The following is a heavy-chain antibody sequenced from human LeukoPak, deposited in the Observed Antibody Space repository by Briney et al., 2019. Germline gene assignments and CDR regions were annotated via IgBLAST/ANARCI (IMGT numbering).Heavy chain of an antibody. CDR3: ARSVVVAAPLDY. CDR2: ISSNGGST. D-gene: IGHD2-15*01. Sequence: GGSLRLSCAASGFTFSSYAMHRVRQAPGKGLEYVSAISSNGGSTYYANSVKGRFTISRDNSKNTLYLQMGSLRAEDMAVYYCARSVVVAAPLDYWGQGTLVTVSS. CDR1: GFTFSSYA. V-gene: IGHV3-64*01. J-gene: IGHJ4*02.